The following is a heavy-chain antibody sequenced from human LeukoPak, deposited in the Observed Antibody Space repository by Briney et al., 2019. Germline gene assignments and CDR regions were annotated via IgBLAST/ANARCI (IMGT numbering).Heavy chain of an antibody. CDR3: ARPSAAGLNNDAFDI. D-gene: IGHD6-19*01. V-gene: IGHV1-2*04. CDR1: GYTFTSYA. J-gene: IGHJ3*02. CDR2: INPNSGGT. Sequence: ASVKVSCKASGYTFTSYAMNWVRQAPGQGLEWMGWINPNSGGTNYAQKFQGWVTMTRDTSISTAYMELSRLRSDDTAVYYCARPSAAGLNNDAFDIWGQGTMVTVSS.